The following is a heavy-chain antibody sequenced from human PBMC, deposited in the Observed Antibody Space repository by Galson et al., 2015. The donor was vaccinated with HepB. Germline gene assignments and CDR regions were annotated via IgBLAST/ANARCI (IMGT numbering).Heavy chain of an antibody. CDR3: ARARYSYGYIDY. D-gene: IGHD5-18*01. CDR1: GGSISSYY. CDR2: IYYSGST. V-gene: IGHV4-59*01. J-gene: IGHJ4*02. Sequence: LSLTCTVSGGSISSYYWSWIRQPPGKGLEWIGSIYYSGSTNYNPSLKSRVTMSVDTSKNQFSLKLTSVTAADTAVYSCARARYSYGYIDYWGQGTLVTVSS.